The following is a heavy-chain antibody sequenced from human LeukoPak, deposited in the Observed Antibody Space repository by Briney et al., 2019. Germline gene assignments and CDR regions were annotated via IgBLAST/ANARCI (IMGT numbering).Heavy chain of an antibody. V-gene: IGHV3-74*01. J-gene: IGHJ1*01. CDR1: GFTFSSYW. CDR2: INGDGSST. D-gene: IGHD4-17*01. CDR3: AKEIYGDSTGGRFQQ. Sequence: GGSLRLSCAASGFTFSSYWMHWVRQAPGKGLVWVSHINGDGSSTSHADSVKGRFTISRDNSKNTLYLQMNSLRAEDTAVYYCAKEIYGDSTGGRFQQWGQGTLVTVSS.